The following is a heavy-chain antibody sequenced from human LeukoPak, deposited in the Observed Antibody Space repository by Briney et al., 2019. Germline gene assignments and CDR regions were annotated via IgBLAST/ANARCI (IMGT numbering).Heavy chain of an antibody. J-gene: IGHJ4*02. CDR3: ARASPGIAVAGPPFDY. D-gene: IGHD6-19*01. Sequence: ASVKVSCKVSGNTLTELSMHWVRQAPGKGLEWMGGFDPEDGETIYAQKFQGRVTMTEDTSTDTAYMELSSLRSEDTAVYYCARASPGIAVAGPPFDYWGQGTLVTVSS. V-gene: IGHV1-24*01. CDR2: FDPEDGET. CDR1: GNTLTELS.